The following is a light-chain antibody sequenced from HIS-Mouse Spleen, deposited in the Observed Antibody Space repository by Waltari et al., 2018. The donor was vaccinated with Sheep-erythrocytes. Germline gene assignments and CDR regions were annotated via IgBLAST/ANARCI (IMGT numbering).Light chain of an antibody. CDR1: SSDVGGYNS. Sequence: QSALTQPPSASGSPGQSVTISCTGTSSDVGGYNSVSRYQQHPGKAPKLMIYEVSKRPSGVPDRFSGSKSGNTASLTVSGLQAEDEADYYCSSYAGSNNWVFGGGTKLTVL. V-gene: IGLV2-8*01. CDR2: EVS. J-gene: IGLJ3*02. CDR3: SSYAGSNNWV.